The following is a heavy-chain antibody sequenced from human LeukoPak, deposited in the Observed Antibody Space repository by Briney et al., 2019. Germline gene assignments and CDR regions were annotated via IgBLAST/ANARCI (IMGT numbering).Heavy chain of an antibody. Sequence: ASVKVSCKASGSTFTRYYMHWVGQAAGQERKWMGWINPNSGGTNYGEKFKYSVTMTRGTSISTAYMELNRLRLDDTGVCYCATGGDFWSGSKPHYTDVWGKGTMVTVSS. CDR3: ATGGDFWSGSKPHYTDV. CDR2: INPNSGGT. CDR1: GSTFTRYY. V-gene: IGHV1-2*02. J-gene: IGHJ6*03. D-gene: IGHD3-3*01.